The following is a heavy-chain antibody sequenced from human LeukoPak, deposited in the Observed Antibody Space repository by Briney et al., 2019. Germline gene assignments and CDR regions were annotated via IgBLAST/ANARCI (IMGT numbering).Heavy chain of an antibody. J-gene: IGHJ1*01. CDR3: AREGGGYSSHAEYFQH. CDR1: GGSISSYY. D-gene: IGHD1-26*01. Sequence: SETLSLTCTVSGGSISSYYWSWIRQPPGKGLEWIGYIYYSGSTNYNPSLKSRVTISVDTSKNQFSLKLSSVTAADTAVYYCAREGGGYSSHAEYFQHWGQGTLVTVSS. CDR2: IYYSGST. V-gene: IGHV4-59*01.